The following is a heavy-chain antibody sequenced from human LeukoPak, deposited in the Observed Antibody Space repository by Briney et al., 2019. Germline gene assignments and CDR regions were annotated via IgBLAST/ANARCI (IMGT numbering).Heavy chain of an antibody. CDR1: GGSISSYY. CDR2: IYSSGST. D-gene: IGHD1-26*01. CDR3: ARLTGPSGSYYY. V-gene: IGHV4-4*07. Sequence: SETLSLTCTVSGGSISSYYWNWIRQPAGKGLEWIGRIYSSGSTNYNPSLKSRVTMSVDTSKNQFSLKLSSVTAADTAVYYCARLTGPSGSYYYWGQGTLVTVSS. J-gene: IGHJ4*02.